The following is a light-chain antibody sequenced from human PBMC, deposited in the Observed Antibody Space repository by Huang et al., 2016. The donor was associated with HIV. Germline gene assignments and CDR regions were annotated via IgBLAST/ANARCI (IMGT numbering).Light chain of an antibody. CDR1: RSVSSY. V-gene: IGKV3-11*01. Sequence: EIVLTQSPATLSLSPGERATLSCRASRSVSSYLAWYQHKPGQAPRLLIYDASNRATGIPARFSGSGSGADFTLTISSLEPEDFAVYYCQQRSIWPLTFGGGTKVEIK. CDR3: QQRSIWPLT. J-gene: IGKJ4*01. CDR2: DAS.